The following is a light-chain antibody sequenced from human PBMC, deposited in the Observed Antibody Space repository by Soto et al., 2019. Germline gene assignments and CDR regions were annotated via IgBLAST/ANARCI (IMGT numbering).Light chain of an antibody. CDR1: STDIGGYDF. V-gene: IGLV2-14*03. J-gene: IGLJ2*01. Sequence: QSALTQPASVSGSLGQSITISCTGTSTDIGGYDFVSWYQQHPGNTPRLLIYHVNNRPSGVSNRFSGSKAGNTASLTISGLQAWDEADYYCSSYTSGSTREVVGGGTKLTVL. CDR2: HVN. CDR3: SSYTSGSTREV.